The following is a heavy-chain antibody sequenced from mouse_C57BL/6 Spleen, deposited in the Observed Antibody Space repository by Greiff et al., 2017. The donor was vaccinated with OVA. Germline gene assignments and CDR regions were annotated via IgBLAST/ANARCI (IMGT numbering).Heavy chain of an antibody. CDR2: ISSGGSYT. CDR1: GFTFSSYG. J-gene: IGHJ4*01. D-gene: IGHD2-4*01. Sequence: EVQGVESGGDLVKPGGSLKLSCAASGFTFSSYGMSWVRQTPDKRLEWVATISSGGSYTYYPDSVKGRFTIPRDNAKNTLYLQMSSMKSEDTAVYYCARQYDYGAMDYWGQGTSVTVSS. V-gene: IGHV5-6*01. CDR3: ARQYDYGAMDY.